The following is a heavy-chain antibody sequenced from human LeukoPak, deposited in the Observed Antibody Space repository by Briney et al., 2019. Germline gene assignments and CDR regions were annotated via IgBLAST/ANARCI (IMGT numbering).Heavy chain of an antibody. Sequence: ASVKVSCKASGYTFTSYYMHWVRQAPGQGLEWMGWISAYNGNTNSAQNLQGRVTMTTDTSTSTAYMELRSLRSDDTAVYYCARQPITFGGVIVYYFDYWGQGTLVTVSS. CDR2: ISAYNGNT. CDR3: ARQPITFGGVIVYYFDY. V-gene: IGHV1-18*04. CDR1: GYTFTSYY. J-gene: IGHJ4*02. D-gene: IGHD3-16*02.